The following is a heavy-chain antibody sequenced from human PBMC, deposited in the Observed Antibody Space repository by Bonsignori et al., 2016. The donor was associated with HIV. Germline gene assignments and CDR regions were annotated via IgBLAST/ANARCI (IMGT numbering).Heavy chain of an antibody. Sequence: RQAPGKGLEWVSYISSSGSTIYYADSVKGRFTISRDNAKNSLYLQMNSLRAEDTAVYYCARESSGAVITTFLYWGQGTLVTVSS. CDR2: ISSSGSTI. J-gene: IGHJ4*02. V-gene: IGHV3-11*01. D-gene: IGHD3-22*01. CDR3: ARESSGAVITTFLY.